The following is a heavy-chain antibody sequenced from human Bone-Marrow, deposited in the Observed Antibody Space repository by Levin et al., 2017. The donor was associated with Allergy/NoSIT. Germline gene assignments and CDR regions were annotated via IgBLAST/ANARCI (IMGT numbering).Heavy chain of an antibody. CDR3: ARVRPDQIKNHYYARDV. CDR2: ISGGGSYT. Sequence: GGSLRLSCTGSGFPFSDHYMTWIRQAPGKGLVWISYISGGGSYTAYADSVAGRFTISRENSENAGYLQMNMLRAGDTAVYFCARVRPDQIKNHYYARDVWGRVTAVTVSS. V-gene: IGHV3-11*03. J-gene: IGHJ6*02. CDR1: GFPFSDHY. D-gene: IGHD1-14*01.